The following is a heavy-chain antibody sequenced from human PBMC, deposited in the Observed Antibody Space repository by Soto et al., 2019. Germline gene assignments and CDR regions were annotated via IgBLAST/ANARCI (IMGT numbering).Heavy chain of an antibody. Sequence: QVQLQESGPGLVKPSGTLSLTCAVSGGSISSSNWWSWVRQPPGKGLEWIGEIYHSGSTNYNPSLKSRVTIAVDKSKNQFSLKLSSVTAADTAVYYCAGRPGNLGGSYYYGMDVWGQGTTVTVSS. J-gene: IGHJ6*02. V-gene: IGHV4-4*02. D-gene: IGHD3-16*01. CDR2: IYHSGST. CDR3: AGRPGNLGGSYYYGMDV. CDR1: GGSISSSNW.